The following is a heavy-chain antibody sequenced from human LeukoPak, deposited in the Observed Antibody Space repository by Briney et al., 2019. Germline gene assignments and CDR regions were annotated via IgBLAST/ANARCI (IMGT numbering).Heavy chain of an antibody. D-gene: IGHD3-22*01. J-gene: IGHJ4*02. Sequence: TSETLSLTCAVYGGSFSGYYWSWIRQHPGKGLEWIGYIYYSGSTYYNPSLKSRVTISVGTSKNQFSLKLSSVTAADTAVYYCARDRGDSSGYYHFDYWGQGTLVTVSS. CDR2: IYYSGST. V-gene: IGHV4-31*11. CDR3: ARDRGDSSGYYHFDY. CDR1: GGSFSGYY.